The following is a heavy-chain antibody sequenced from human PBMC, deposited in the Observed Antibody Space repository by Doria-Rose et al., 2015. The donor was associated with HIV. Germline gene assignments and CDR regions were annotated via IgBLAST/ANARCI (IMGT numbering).Heavy chain of an antibody. V-gene: IGHV3-21*01. J-gene: IGHJ4*02. D-gene: IGHD3-10*01. Sequence: VQLVQSGGRLVRPGGSLRLSCATSGFTFSSHRINWVRQAPGQGLEWVSSISSTSAYINYADSVRGRFTISRDNARNSLYLQMDSLRAEDTAIYYCATGVTLDYWGQGTLVTVSS. CDR2: ISSTSAYI. CDR3: ATGVTLDY. CDR1: GFTFSSHR.